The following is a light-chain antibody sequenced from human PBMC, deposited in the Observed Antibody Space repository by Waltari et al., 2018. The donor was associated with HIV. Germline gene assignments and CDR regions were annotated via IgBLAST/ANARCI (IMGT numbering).Light chain of an antibody. CDR2: DAS. CDR1: QRVSSD. CDR3: QQYINWPPYT. Sequence: EIVMTQSPASLSVSPGERVTLSCRDRQRVSSDLAWYQQKPGQVTRLLIYDASTRATGIPTRFSGSWSGTEFTLTISSLQSEDFAVYYCQQYINWPPYTFGQGTKLQIK. V-gene: IGKV3-15*01. J-gene: IGKJ2*01.